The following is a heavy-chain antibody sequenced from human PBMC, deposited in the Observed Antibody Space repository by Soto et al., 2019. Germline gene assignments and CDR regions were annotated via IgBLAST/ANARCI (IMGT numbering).Heavy chain of an antibody. CDR1: GGSISSGGTGSY. J-gene: IGHJ4*02. V-gene: IGHV4-31*03. CDR3: ASGPAADKVRY. CDR2: IYYTGNT. Sequence: QVQLQESGPGLVKPSQTLSLTCTVSGGSISSGGTGSYWTWIRQLPGKGLEGIGYIYYTGNTYSNPSLKSRPTISIDPSETQFSLKLTSVTAADTAVYFCASGPAADKVRYWGQGTLVTVSS. D-gene: IGHD2-15*01.